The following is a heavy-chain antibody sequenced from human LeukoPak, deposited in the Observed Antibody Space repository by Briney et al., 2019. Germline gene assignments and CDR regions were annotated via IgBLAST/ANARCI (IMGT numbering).Heavy chain of an antibody. J-gene: IGHJ4*02. V-gene: IGHV4-61*02. D-gene: IGHD3-9*01. CDR2: IYTSGST. Sequence: PSQTLSLTCTVSGGSISSGSYYWSWIRQPAGKGLEWIGRIYTSGSTNYNPSLESRVTISVDTSKNQFSLKLSSVTAADTAVYYCARGRVVLRYFDCEDYWGQGTLVTVSS. CDR1: GGSISSGSYY. CDR3: ARGRVVLRYFDCEDY.